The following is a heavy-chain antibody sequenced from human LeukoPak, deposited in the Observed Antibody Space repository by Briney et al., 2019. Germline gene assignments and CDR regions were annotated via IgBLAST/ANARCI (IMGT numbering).Heavy chain of an antibody. CDR1: GGSINNMTYY. V-gene: IGHV4-39*01. J-gene: IGHJ6*03. CDR3: AKSNPGDYYYYYYMDV. CDR2: GCYSRTT. Sequence: SETLSLTCTVSGGSINNMTYYWSWIRQPPGKGLEWIGSGCYSRTTYYSLSLRSRVTISLDTAKNQVSLRLSSVTAADTAVNYCAKSNPGDYYYYYYMDVWGKGTTVTVSS.